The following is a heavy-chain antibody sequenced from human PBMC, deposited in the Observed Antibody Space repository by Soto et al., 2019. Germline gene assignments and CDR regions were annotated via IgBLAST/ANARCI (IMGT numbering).Heavy chain of an antibody. CDR2: IIPILGIA. CDR3: ARPGRDTYGFDY. CDR1: GGTFSSYT. D-gene: IGHD3-10*01. Sequence: QVQLVQSGAEVKKPGSSMKVSCKASGGTFSSYTISWVRQAPGQGLEWMGRIIPILGIANYAQKFQGRVTITADKSTSTAYMELSSLRSEDTAVYYCARPGRDTYGFDYWGQGTLVTVSS. J-gene: IGHJ4*02. V-gene: IGHV1-69*02.